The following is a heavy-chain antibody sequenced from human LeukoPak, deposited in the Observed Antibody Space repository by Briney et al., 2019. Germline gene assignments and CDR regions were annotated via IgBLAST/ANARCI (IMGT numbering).Heavy chain of an antibody. J-gene: IGHJ4*02. CDR1: GGSISSYY. V-gene: IGHV4-59*01. CDR2: IYYSGST. CDR3: ARDRSDGSGYYGYYFDY. Sequence: SETLSLTCTVSGGSISSYYWSWIRQFPGKGLEWIGHIYYSGSTDYNPSLRSRVTISVDTSKNQFSLRLSSVTAADTAVYYCARDRSDGSGYYGYYFDYWGQGTLVSVSS. D-gene: IGHD3-22*01.